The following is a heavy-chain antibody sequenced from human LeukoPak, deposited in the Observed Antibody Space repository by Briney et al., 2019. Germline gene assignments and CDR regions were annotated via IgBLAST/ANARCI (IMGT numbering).Heavy chain of an antibody. CDR1: GFTFSSYA. CDR2: ISYDGSNK. J-gene: IGHJ4*02. D-gene: IGHD2-15*01. V-gene: IGHV3-30*04. Sequence: PGGSLRLSCAASGFTFSSYAMHWVRQAPGKGLEWVAVISYDGSNKYYADSVKGRFTISRDNSKNTLYLQMNSLRAEDTAVYYCARGSRIVVVATEQIGDYFDYWGQGTLVTVSS. CDR3: ARGSRIVVVATEQIGDYFDY.